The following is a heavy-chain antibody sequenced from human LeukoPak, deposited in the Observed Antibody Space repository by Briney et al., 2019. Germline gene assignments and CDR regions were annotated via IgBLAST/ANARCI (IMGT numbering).Heavy chain of an antibody. CDR1: GFTFSSYG. Sequence: TGGSLRLSCATSGFTFSSYGMHWVRQAPGKGLEWVAFIRYDGSNKYYADSVKGRFTISRDNSKNTLYLQMNSLRDEDTAVYYCAKDHSNALRRFGELIRRTRDGYFDYWGQGTLVTVSS. D-gene: IGHD3-10*01. J-gene: IGHJ4*02. CDR3: AKDHSNALRRFGELIRRTRDGYFDY. CDR2: IRYDGSNK. V-gene: IGHV3-30*02.